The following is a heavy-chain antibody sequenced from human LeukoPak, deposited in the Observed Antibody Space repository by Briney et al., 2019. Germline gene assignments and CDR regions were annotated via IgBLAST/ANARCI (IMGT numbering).Heavy chain of an antibody. CDR2: VYYSGST. D-gene: IGHD3-16*01. CDR3: ARHGLYQDYGD. V-gene: IGHV4-39*01. CDR1: GASVSSSSSF. Sequence: PSETLSLTCTVSGASVSSSSSFWGWIRQPPGKGLEWIGNVYYSGSTHYNPSLKSRVTISLDMSKNQFSLRLTSVTAADTAIYYCARHGLYQDYGDWGQGILVIVSS. J-gene: IGHJ1*01.